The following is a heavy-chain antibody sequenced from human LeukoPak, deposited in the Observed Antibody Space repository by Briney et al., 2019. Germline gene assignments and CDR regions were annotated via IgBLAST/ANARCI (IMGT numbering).Heavy chain of an antibody. V-gene: IGHV4-39*01. CDR1: GGSISSSSYY. Sequence: KPSETLSLTCTVSGGSISSSSYYWGWIRQPPGKGLEWIGSIYYSGSTYYNPSLKSRVTISVDTSKNQFSLKLSSVTAADTAVYYCARLPLGSSSYFDYWGHGTLVTVSS. D-gene: IGHD6-6*01. J-gene: IGHJ4*01. CDR3: ARLPLGSSSYFDY. CDR2: IYYSGST.